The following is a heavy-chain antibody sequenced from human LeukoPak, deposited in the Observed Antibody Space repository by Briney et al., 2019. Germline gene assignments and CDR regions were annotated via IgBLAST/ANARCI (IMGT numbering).Heavy chain of an antibody. D-gene: IGHD1-7*01. J-gene: IGHJ3*02. V-gene: IGHV3-23*01. CDR2: ISGSGGST. CDR1: GFTFSTYG. Sequence: PGGTLRLSCVASGFTFSTYGMSWVRQAPGKGLEWVSAISGSGGSTYYADSVKGRFTISRDNSKNTLYLQMNSLRAEDTAVYYCARVYLDKGRNNWNSAFDIWGQGTMVTVSS. CDR3: ARVYLDKGRNNWNSAFDI.